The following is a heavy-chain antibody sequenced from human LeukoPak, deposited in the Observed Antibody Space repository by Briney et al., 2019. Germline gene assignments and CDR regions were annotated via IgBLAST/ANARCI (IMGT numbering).Heavy chain of an antibody. CDR1: GGSISSYY. J-gene: IGHJ4*02. CDR3: VRGADTGYSSDS. D-gene: IGHD3-9*01. Sequence: SSETLSLTCTVSGGSISSYYWSWIRQPPGKGLEWIGYIYYSGSTNYNPSLKSRVTISVDTSKNQFSLKLSSMTAADTAVYYCVRGADTGYSSDSWGQGTLVTVSS. V-gene: IGHV4-59*01. CDR2: IYYSGST.